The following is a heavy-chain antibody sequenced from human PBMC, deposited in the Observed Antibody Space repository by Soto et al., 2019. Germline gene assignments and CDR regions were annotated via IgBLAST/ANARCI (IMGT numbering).Heavy chain of an antibody. CDR1: GFTFSNYW. J-gene: IGHJ5*02. CDR2: INGDGSGT. D-gene: IGHD4-17*01. V-gene: IGHV3-74*01. CDR3: ARGGLRAYWIDP. Sequence: EVQLVESGGGLVQPGGSLRLSCAASGFTFSNYWIHWVRQVPGEGLVWLSRINGDGSGTNYADSVKGRFTISRDNAKNTVYVQMNSLRAEDTAVYYSARGGLRAYWIDPWGQGTLVTVSS.